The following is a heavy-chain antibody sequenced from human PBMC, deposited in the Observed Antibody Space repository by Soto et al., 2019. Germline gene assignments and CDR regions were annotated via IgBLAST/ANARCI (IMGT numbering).Heavy chain of an antibody. J-gene: IGHJ4*02. V-gene: IGHV1-69*01. CDR2: IIPTLGTP. Sequence: QVQLVQSGAEVKKPGSSVKVSCKASGGIFSNFAFNWMRQAPGQGLEWMGGIIPTLGTPHYAQKFLGRVTITADESTSTVYMVMSRLTVEDTAVYYCARVGLGAYDYWGQGTLVIVSS. CDR3: ARVGLGAYDY. D-gene: IGHD6-19*01. CDR1: GGIFSNFA.